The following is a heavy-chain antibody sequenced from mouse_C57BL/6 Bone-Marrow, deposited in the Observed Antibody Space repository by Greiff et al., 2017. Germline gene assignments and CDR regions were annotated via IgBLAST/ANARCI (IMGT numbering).Heavy chain of an antibody. J-gene: IGHJ1*03. Sequence: QVQLKQPGAELVMPGASVKLSCKASGYTFTSYWMHWVKQRPGQGLEWIGEIDPSDSYTNYNQKFKGKSTLTVDKSSSTAYMQLSSLTSEDSAVYYCAREGDGSSAYGYFDVWGTGTTVTVSA. D-gene: IGHD1-1*01. CDR3: AREGDGSSAYGYFDV. CDR2: IDPSDSYT. V-gene: IGHV1-69*01. CDR1: GYTFTSYW.